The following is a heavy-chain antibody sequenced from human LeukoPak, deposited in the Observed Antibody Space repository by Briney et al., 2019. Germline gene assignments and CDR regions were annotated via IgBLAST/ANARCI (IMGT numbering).Heavy chain of an antibody. D-gene: IGHD1-14*01. CDR3: ARSSGAGDAFDI. CDR1: GGTFSSYA. Sequence: GASVKVSCKASGGTFSSYAISWVRQAPGQGLEWMGGIIPIFGTANYAQKFQGRVTTTADESTSTAYMELRSLRSEDTAVYYCARSSGAGDAFDIWGQGTMVTVSS. J-gene: IGHJ3*02. V-gene: IGHV1-69*13. CDR2: IIPIFGTA.